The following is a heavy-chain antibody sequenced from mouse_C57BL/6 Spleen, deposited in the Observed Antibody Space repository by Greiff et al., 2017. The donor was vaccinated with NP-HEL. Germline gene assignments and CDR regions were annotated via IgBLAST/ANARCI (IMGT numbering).Heavy chain of an antibody. J-gene: IGHJ4*01. V-gene: IGHV5-9-1*02. CDR3: TRDGDGNYPYAMDY. Sequence: EVMLVESGEGLVKPGGSLKLSCAASGFTFSSYAMSWVRQTPEKRLEWVAYISSGGDYIYYADTVKGRFTISRDNARNTLYLQMSSLKSEDTAMYYCTRDGDGNYPYAMDYWGQGTSVTVSS. D-gene: IGHD2-1*01. CDR2: ISSGGDYI. CDR1: GFTFSSYA.